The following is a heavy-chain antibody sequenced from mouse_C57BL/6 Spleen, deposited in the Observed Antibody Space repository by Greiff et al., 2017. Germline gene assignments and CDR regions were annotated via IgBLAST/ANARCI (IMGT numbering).Heavy chain of an antibody. CDR2: IDPETGGT. V-gene: IGHV1-15*01. Sequence: VKLQQSGAELVRPGASVTLSCKASGYTFTGYEMHWVKQTPVHGLEWIGAIDPETGGTTYNQKFKGKATLTADKSSSTAYMELRSLTSEDSAVYYCTGRDGVLDYWGQGTTLTVSS. J-gene: IGHJ2*01. D-gene: IGHD2-3*01. CDR1: GYTFTGYE. CDR3: TGRDGVLDY.